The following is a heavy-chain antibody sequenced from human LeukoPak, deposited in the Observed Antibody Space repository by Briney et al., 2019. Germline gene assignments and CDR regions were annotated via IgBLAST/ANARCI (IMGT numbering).Heavy chain of an antibody. D-gene: IGHD6-13*01. CDR1: GGSFSAYY. V-gene: IGHV4-34*01. CDR3: ARALEVTGVTAAAGTIDY. CDR2: IYHSGTT. J-gene: IGHJ4*02. Sequence: ASETLSLSCAVYGGSFSAYYWGWIRQTPGQGLEWIGTIYHSGTTCYYPSLKSRVTISVDMSKNQFSLKLSSVTAADTAVYYCARALEVTGVTAAAGTIDYWGQGTLVTVSS.